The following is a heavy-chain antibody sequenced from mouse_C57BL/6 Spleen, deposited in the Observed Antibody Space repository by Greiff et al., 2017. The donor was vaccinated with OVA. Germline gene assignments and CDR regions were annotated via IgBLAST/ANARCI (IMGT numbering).Heavy chain of an antibody. Sequence: VQLQQSGAELVRPGASVKLSCTASGFNIKDDYMHWVKQRPEQGLEWIGWIDPENGDTEYASKFQGKATITADTSSNTAYLQLSSLTSEDTAVYDCTTLYGNYGYFDVWGTGTTVTVSS. CDR2: IDPENGDT. J-gene: IGHJ1*03. CDR3: TTLYGNYGYFDV. CDR1: GFNIKDDY. V-gene: IGHV14-4*01. D-gene: IGHD2-1*01.